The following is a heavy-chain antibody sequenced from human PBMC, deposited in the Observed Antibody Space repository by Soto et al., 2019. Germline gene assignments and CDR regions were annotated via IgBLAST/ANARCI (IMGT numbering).Heavy chain of an antibody. J-gene: IGHJ6*02. Sequence: ASVKVSCKASGGTFSSYAISWVRQAPGQGLEWMGGIIPIFGTANYAQKFQGRVTITADESTSTAYMELSSLRSEDTAVYYCARAAMVRGVTGYYGMDVWGQGTTVTVSS. D-gene: IGHD3-10*01. CDR1: GGTFSSYA. V-gene: IGHV1-69*13. CDR2: IIPIFGTA. CDR3: ARAAMVRGVTGYYGMDV.